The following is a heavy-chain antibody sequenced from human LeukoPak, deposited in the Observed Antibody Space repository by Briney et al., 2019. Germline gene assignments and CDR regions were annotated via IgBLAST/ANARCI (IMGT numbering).Heavy chain of an antibody. CDR1: GGSISSYF. Sequence: PSETLSLTCTVSGGSISSYFWTWIRQPAGKGLEWIGRIYSSGSTNYNPSLMSRVAMSVDTSKNHFSLNLTSVTAADTAVYYCAREGAAAGRGSDYWGQGIQVTVSS. V-gene: IGHV4-4*07. CDR2: IYSSGST. J-gene: IGHJ4*02. CDR3: AREGAAAGRGSDY. D-gene: IGHD6-13*01.